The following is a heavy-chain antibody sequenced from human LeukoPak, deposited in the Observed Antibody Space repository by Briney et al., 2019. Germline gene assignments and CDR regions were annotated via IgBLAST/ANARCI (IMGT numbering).Heavy chain of an antibody. J-gene: IGHJ4*02. CDR3: ARVTLYSSTWYFDY. CDR2: IYTSGST. V-gene: IGHV4-61*02. Sequence: PLETLSLTCTVSGGSFSSGSYSWNRVPQPAGKGLEWIGRIYTSGSTNYNPSLKSRVTISVDTSKTQFSLKLSSVTAADTAVYYCARVTLYSSTWYFDYWGQGTLVTVSS. CDR1: GGSFSSGSYS. D-gene: IGHD6-13*01.